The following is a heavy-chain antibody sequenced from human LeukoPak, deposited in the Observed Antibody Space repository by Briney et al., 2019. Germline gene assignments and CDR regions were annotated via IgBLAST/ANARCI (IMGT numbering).Heavy chain of an antibody. D-gene: IGHD1-7*01. CDR2: ISGSGGST. J-gene: IGHJ4*02. Sequence: GGSLRLSCAASGFTFSSYAMSWVRQAPGKGLEWVSAISGSGGSTYYADSVKGRFTISRDNSKNTLYLQMNSPRAEDTAVYYCATPIKYSPGTTGGSFDYWGQGTLVTVSS. CDR1: GFTFSSYA. CDR3: ATPIKYSPGTTGGSFDY. V-gene: IGHV3-23*01.